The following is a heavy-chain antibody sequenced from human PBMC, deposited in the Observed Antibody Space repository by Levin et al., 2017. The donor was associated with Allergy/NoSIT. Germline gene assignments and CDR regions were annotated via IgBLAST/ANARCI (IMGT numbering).Heavy chain of an antibody. D-gene: IGHD3-10*01. J-gene: IGHJ3*02. CDR2: IYYSGST. CDR1: GGSISSYY. CDR3: ARDRVYGSGSYDAFDI. Sequence: LSQTLSLTCTVSGGSISSYYWSWIRQPPGKGLEWIGYIYYSGSTNYNPSLKSRVTISVDTSKNQFSLKLSSVTAADTAVYYCARDRVYGSGSYDAFDIWGQGTMVTVSS. V-gene: IGHV4-59*01.